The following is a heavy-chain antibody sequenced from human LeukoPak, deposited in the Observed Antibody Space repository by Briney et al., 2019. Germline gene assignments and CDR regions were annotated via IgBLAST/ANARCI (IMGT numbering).Heavy chain of an antibody. CDR1: GGSISSSTSY. Sequence: PSETLSLTCTVSGGSISSSTSYWGWIRQPPGKGLEGIGSIYYSGSTSYNPSLKSRVPISVDTSKKQFSLKLDSVTAADTAVYYCTRNASDSGTSYFDYWGQGTLVTVSS. D-gene: IGHD1-26*01. CDR2: IYYSGST. J-gene: IGHJ4*02. V-gene: IGHV4-39*01. CDR3: TRNASDSGTSYFDY.